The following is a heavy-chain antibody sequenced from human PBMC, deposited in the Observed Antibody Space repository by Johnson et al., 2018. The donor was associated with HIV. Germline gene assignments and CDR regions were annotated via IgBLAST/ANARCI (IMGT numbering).Heavy chain of an antibody. J-gene: IGHJ3*02. CDR2: ISWKSISL. D-gene: IGHD6-13*01. V-gene: IGHV3-9*01. CDR1: GFTFDDYA. CDR3: AKDMRSRSSSPRGPFDI. Sequence: LLVESGGGVVQPGRSLRLSCAASGFTFDDYAMHWVRQAPGKGLEWVSGISWKSISLAYADSVKGRFTISRDDAMNSLYLEMNSLRTEDTALYYCAKDMRSRSSSPRGPFDIWGQGTMVTVSS.